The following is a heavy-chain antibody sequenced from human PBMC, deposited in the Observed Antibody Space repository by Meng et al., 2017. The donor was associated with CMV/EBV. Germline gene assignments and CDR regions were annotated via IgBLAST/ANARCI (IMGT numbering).Heavy chain of an antibody. CDR3: ARLRSSGWFLDY. CDR1: EYDFPTGW. J-gene: IGHJ4*02. V-gene: IGHV5-10-1*01. CDR2: IDPAGSYT. D-gene: IGHD6-19*01. Sequence: CTSSEYDFPTGWIGWVHRTPGNDMEWVGRIDPAGSYTNYSPSYQGHVPISADKSITTAYLQWSSLKASDTAMYYCARLRSSGWFLDYWGQGTLVTVSS.